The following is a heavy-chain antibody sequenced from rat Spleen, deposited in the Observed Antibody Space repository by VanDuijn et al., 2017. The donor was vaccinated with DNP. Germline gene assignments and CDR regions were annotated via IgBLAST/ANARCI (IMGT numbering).Heavy chain of an antibody. D-gene: IGHD1-6*01. CDR1: GFIFSNYY. J-gene: IGHJ2*01. CDR2: ITSDGSST. Sequence: EVQLVESGGGLVQPGRSLKLSCAASGFIFSNYYMAWVRQAPKKGLEWVATITSDGSSTYYRDSVRARFTLSRDSASNTLYLQGDSLSSEDTATYFCERRFMYTTHYYPYYFDYWGQGVMVTVSS. CDR3: ERRFMYTTHYYPYYFDY. V-gene: IGHV5-7*01.